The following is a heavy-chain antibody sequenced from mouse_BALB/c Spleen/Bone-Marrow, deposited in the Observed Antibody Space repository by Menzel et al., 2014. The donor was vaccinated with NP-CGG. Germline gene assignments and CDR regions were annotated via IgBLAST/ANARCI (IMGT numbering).Heavy chain of an antibody. V-gene: IGHV1-22*01. D-gene: IGHD2-3*01. CDR3: ARGRWYY. J-gene: IGHJ2*01. Sequence: VQLQQSGPELVMPGASVKITCKTSGYTFTDYTLHWVKQSHGKSLEWIGGVNPNIGGTSYNQKFKDRASLTVNKSSTTAYMELRSLTSEDSAVYYCARGRWYYWGQGTTLTVSS. CDR1: GYTFTDYT. CDR2: VNPNIGGT.